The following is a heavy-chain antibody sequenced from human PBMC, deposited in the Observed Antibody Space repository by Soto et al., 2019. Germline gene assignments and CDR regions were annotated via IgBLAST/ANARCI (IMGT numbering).Heavy chain of an antibody. V-gene: IGHV4-34*01. CDR2: INHTGGN. D-gene: IGHD3-3*01. CDR3: ATRITVFGLLIPPFDP. Sequence: PSETLSLTCAVYGGSVNGYYWNWIGQPPGKGLEGMGEINHTGGNHYNTSLKSRVTMSVETSKNQFSLWLRSVTAADTAIYYCATRITVFGLLIPPFDPWGQGTQVTVSS. CDR1: GGSVNGYY. J-gene: IGHJ5*02.